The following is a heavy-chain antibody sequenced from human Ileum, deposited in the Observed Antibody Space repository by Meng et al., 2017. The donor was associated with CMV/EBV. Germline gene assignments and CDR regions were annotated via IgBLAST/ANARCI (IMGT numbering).Heavy chain of an antibody. CDR2: INPDNGGT. Sequence: QVHLGQSGAEVKKPGASGRVSCKASGYNFIGYYMQWVRQAPGQGLEWMGWINPDNGGTNYAQKFQGRVTMTRDTSITTAYMELSRLRSDDTAIYYCAKYRYGLGFDYWGQGTLVTVSS. J-gene: IGHJ4*02. CDR3: AKYRYGLGFDY. CDR1: GYNFIGYY. V-gene: IGHV1-2*02. D-gene: IGHD5-18*01.